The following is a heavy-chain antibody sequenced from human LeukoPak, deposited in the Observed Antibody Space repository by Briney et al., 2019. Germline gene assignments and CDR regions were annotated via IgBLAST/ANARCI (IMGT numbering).Heavy chain of an antibody. CDR2: ISRNSGSI. V-gene: IGHV3-9*01. CDR3: AREGSYSYGASDAFDI. J-gene: IGHJ3*02. CDR1: GFTFDDYA. Sequence: QPGGSLRLSCAASGFTFDDYAMHWVRQAPGKGLEWVSGISRNSGSIGYADSVKGRFTISRDNAKNSLYLQMNSLRTEDTALYYCAREGSYSYGASDAFDIWGQGTMVTVSS. D-gene: IGHD5-18*01.